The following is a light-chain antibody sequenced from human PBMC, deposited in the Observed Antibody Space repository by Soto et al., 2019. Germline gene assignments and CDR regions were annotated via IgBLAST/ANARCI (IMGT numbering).Light chain of an antibody. Sequence: DIQMTQSPSTLSASVGDRVTITGRASQSISRWLAWYQQKPGKAPKVLIWDASSLQRGVPSRFSGSGTGTEFTLTISRLQPDDFATYYCQQYNGYSTWTFGQGTKVDIK. CDR3: QQYNGYSTWT. J-gene: IGKJ1*01. V-gene: IGKV1-5*01. CDR2: DAS. CDR1: QSISRW.